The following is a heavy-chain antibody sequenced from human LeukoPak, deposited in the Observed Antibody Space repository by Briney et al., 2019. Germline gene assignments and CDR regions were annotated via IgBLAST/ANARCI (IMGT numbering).Heavy chain of an antibody. D-gene: IGHD6-13*01. Sequence: GRSLRLSCAASGFTFSSYAMHWVRQAPGKGLEWVAVISYDGSNKYYADSVKGRFTISRDNSKNTLYLQMNSLRAEDTAVYYCARDLRGSSSWFGVWPSDWGQGTLVTVSS. CDR3: ARDLRGSSSWFGVWPSD. V-gene: IGHV3-30-3*01. CDR1: GFTFSSYA. J-gene: IGHJ4*02. CDR2: ISYDGSNK.